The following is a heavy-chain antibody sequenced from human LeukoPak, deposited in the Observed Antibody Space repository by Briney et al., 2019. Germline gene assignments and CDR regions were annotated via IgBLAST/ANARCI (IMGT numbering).Heavy chain of an antibody. CDR1: GFTFSSYA. Sequence: GGSLRLSCAASGFTFSSYAMSWVRQAPGKGLEWVSAISGSGGSTYYADSVKGRFTISRDNSKNTLYLQMNSLRAEDTAVYYCARAVRHPTAQSYFDYWGQGTLVTVSS. J-gene: IGHJ4*02. CDR2: ISGSGGST. V-gene: IGHV3-23*01. CDR3: ARAVRHPTAQSYFDY. D-gene: IGHD3-3*01.